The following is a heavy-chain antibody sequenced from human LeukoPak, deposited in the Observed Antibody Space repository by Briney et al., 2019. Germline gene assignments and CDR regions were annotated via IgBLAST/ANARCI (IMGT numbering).Heavy chain of an antibody. CDR3: ARVNYDFWSGYPNYFDY. Sequence: PGGSLRLSCAASGFTFSSYWMSWVRQAPGKGLEWVANIKQDGSEKYYVDSVKGRFIISRDNAKNSLYLQMNSLRAEDTAVYYCARVNYDFWSGYPNYFDYWGQGTLVTVSS. CDR2: IKQDGSEK. CDR1: GFTFSSYW. D-gene: IGHD3-3*01. V-gene: IGHV3-7*01. J-gene: IGHJ4*02.